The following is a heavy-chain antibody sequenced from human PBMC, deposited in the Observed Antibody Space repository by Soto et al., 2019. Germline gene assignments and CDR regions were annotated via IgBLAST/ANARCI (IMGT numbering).Heavy chain of an antibody. D-gene: IGHD2-2*01. CDR2: INPNGGST. V-gene: IGHV1-46*01. J-gene: IGHJ4*02. CDR1: GYTFTNYY. CDR3: AGGLPAGDY. Sequence: QVQLVQSGAEVKNPGASVKVSCKASGYTFTNYYIHWVRQAPGQGLEWMAIINPNGGSTNYAQEFQGRVTLARDTFTNTVYMELSSLRSEDTAIYYCAGGLPAGDYWGQGTLVTVSS.